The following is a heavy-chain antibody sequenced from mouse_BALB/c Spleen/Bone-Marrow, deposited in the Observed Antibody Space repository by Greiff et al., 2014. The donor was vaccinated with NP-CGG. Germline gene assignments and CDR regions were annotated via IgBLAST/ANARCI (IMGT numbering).Heavy chain of an antibody. CDR1: GYTFSSYW. D-gene: IGHD2-3*01. J-gene: IGHJ3*01. CDR2: ILPGSGTT. V-gene: IGHV1-9*01. CDR3: ARGGYDTSIFAY. Sequence: QVQLKESGAELMKPGASVKISCKATGYTFSSYWIEWVNQRPGHGLEWIGEILPGSGTTHYNEKFKDKATFTADTSSNTAYMQPSSLTPEDSAVYFCARGGYDTSIFAYWGQGTLVTVSA.